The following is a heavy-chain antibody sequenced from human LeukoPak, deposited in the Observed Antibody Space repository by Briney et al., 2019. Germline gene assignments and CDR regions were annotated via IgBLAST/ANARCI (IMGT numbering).Heavy chain of an antibody. CDR2: INHSGST. V-gene: IGHV4-34*01. CDR3: ASGSSGRNWFDP. J-gene: IGHJ5*02. CDR1: GGSFSGYY. Sequence: PSETLSLTCAVYGGSFSGYYWSWIRQPPGKGLEWIGEINHSGSTNHNPSLKSRVTISVDTSKNQFSLKLSSVTAADTAVYYCASGSSGRNWFDPWGQGTLVTVSS. D-gene: IGHD3-22*01.